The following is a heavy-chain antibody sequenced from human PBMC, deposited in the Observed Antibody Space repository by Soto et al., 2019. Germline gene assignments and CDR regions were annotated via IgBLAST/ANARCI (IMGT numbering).Heavy chain of an antibody. V-gene: IGHV3-23*01. CDR3: AKDDCSICNGPAYNFDMDV. CDR1: GFTFSNYA. CDR2: VTRGGSA. Sequence: GSLRLSCAASGFTFSNYAMTWVRQAPEKGLEWVSGVTRGGSAYYADSVKGRFTISRDNSKNTVFLQMNSLRAEDTAIYYCAKDDCSICNGPAYNFDMDVWGQGTTVTVSS. J-gene: IGHJ6*02. D-gene: IGHD2-15*01.